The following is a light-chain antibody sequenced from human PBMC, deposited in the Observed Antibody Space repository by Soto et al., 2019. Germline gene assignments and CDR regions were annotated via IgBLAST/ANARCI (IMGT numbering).Light chain of an antibody. CDR2: RNN. V-gene: IGLV1-47*01. J-gene: IGLJ1*01. Sequence: SVLNQAASASGTPGQRVTLTCYGGTSNIGSNPVYWHQHLPGTAPKLLVYRNNQRPSGVPDRFSDSKSGTSAFLAISGLRSEDEADYYCAAWDDRLSAYVFGTGTKGNVL. CDR3: AAWDDRLSAYV. CDR1: TSNIGSNP.